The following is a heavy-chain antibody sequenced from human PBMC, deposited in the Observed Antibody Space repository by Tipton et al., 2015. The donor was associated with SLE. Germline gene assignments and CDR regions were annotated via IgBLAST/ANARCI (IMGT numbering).Heavy chain of an antibody. CDR3: ARDGGDDYLTN. V-gene: IGHV4-39*07. Sequence: TLSLTCTVSGGSISSSSYYWGWIRQPPGKGLEWIGSIYYSGSTYYNPSLKSRVTISVDTSKNQFSLKLSSVTAADTAVYYCARDGGDDYLTNWGQGTLVTVSS. J-gene: IGHJ4*02. CDR1: GGSISSSSYY. CDR2: IYYSGST. D-gene: IGHD2/OR15-2a*01.